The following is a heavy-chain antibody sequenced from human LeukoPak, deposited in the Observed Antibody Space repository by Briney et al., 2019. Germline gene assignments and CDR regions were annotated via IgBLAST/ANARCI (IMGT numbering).Heavy chain of an antibody. Sequence: GGPLRLSCAASGFTFSSYGMHWVRQAPGKGLEWVALIWYDGSSKHYADSVRGRFTISRDNSKNTLYLQMNSLRAEDTAVYYCARDFELSHWGQGTLVTVSS. J-gene: IGHJ4*02. CDR3: ARDFELSH. CDR1: GFTFSSYG. V-gene: IGHV3-33*01. D-gene: IGHD3-16*02. CDR2: IWYDGSSK.